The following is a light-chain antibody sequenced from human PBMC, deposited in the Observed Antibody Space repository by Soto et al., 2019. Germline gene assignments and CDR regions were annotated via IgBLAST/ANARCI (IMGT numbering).Light chain of an antibody. V-gene: IGKV3-20*01. CDR2: GIS. Sequence: EFVLTQSPATLSLSPVERATLSGMASQSVSSYLAWYQQKPGQAPRLLIYGISSRPTGIPDRFSGSGSGTDFTLTISRLEPEDFAVYYCEQYGSSPRTFGQGTKVDIK. CDR1: QSVSSY. CDR3: EQYGSSPRT. J-gene: IGKJ1*01.